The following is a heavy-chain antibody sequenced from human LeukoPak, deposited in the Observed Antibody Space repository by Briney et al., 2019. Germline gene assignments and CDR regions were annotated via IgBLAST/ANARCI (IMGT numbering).Heavy chain of an antibody. CDR1: GYTLTELS. Sequence: ASVKVSCKVSGYTLTELSMHWVRQAPGKGLGWMGGFDPEDGETIYAQKFQGRVTMTEDTSTDTAYMELSSLRSEDTAVYYCATVFPYSSSWPVDYWGQGTLVTVSS. CDR3: ATVFPYSSSWPVDY. V-gene: IGHV1-24*01. J-gene: IGHJ4*02. D-gene: IGHD6-13*01. CDR2: FDPEDGET.